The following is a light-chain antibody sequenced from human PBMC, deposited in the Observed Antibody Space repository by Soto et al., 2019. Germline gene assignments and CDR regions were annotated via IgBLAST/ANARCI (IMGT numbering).Light chain of an antibody. Sequence: EIVLTQSPDTLCLSPGERATLSCRASESVTSSHIAWYQQKPGQAPRLLIYSASSRATGIPDRFSGSGSGTDFTLTISTLDPEDFAVYYSPYYGSTRNTFGQGTRLEI. CDR2: SAS. V-gene: IGKV3-20*01. CDR1: ESVTSSH. J-gene: IGKJ5*01. CDR3: PYYGSTRNT.